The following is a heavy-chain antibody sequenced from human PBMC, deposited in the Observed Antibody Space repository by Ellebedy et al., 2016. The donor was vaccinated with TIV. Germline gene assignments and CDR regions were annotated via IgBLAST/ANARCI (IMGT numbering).Heavy chain of an antibody. D-gene: IGHD5-18*01. V-gene: IGHV3-66*01. CDR2: IYSGGNT. Sequence: PGGSLRLSCAASGFTVSSNYMSWVRQAPGKGLEWVSVIYSGGNTYYADSVKGRFAISRDNSKNTLYLQMNSLRAEDTAVYYCAREGDTAMVHGMDVWGQGTTVTVSS. J-gene: IGHJ6*02. CDR1: GFTVSSNY. CDR3: AREGDTAMVHGMDV.